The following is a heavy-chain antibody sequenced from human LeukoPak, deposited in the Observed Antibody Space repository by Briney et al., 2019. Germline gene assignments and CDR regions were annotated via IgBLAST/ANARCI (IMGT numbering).Heavy chain of an antibody. Sequence: PSETLSLTCTVSGGSISSYYWSWIRQPPGKGLEWIGYIYYSGSTNYNPSLKSRVTISVDTSKNQFSLKLSSVTAADTAVYYCARAGLGKVWYFDLWGRGTLVTVSS. CDR1: GGSISSYY. D-gene: IGHD3/OR15-3a*01. J-gene: IGHJ2*01. CDR2: IYYSGST. V-gene: IGHV4-59*08. CDR3: ARAGLGKVWYFDL.